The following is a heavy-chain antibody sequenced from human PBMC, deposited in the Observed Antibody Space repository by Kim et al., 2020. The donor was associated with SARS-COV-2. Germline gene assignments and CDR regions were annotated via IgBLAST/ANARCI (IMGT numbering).Heavy chain of an antibody. V-gene: IGHV3-48*04. CDR2: ISSSSSTI. D-gene: IGHD3-9*01. CDR1: GFTFSSYS. CDR3: ARDGVYDILTGIYGMDV. J-gene: IGHJ6*02. Sequence: GGSLRLSCAASGFTFSSYSMNWVRQAPGKGLEWVSYISSSSSTIYYADSVKGRFTISRDNAKNSLYLQMNSLRAEDTAVYYCARDGVYDILTGIYGMDVWGQGTTVTVSS.